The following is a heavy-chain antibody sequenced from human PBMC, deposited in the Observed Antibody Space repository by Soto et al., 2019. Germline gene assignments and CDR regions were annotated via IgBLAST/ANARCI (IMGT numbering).Heavy chain of an antibody. V-gene: IGHV4-59*01. D-gene: IGHD6-19*01. Sequence: QVQLQESGPGLVKPSETLSLTCTVSGDSINNYWSWIRQPPGKGLEWIGYVYYDGSTNYNPSIKSRVTMSIDTSKDQFSLQLTSVTAADTAVYYCAKYRRGTGWYYLNYWGQGTLVTVSS. CDR2: VYYDGST. CDR1: GDSINNY. J-gene: IGHJ4*02. CDR3: AKYRRGTGWYYLNY.